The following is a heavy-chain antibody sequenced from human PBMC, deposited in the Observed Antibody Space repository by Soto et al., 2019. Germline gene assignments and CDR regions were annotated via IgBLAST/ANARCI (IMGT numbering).Heavy chain of an antibody. CDR2: ISGSGGST. CDR3: AKFDYGDYGYYYYGMDV. D-gene: IGHD4-17*01. CDR1: GFTFSSYA. V-gene: IGHV3-23*01. Sequence: GGSLRLSCAASGFTFSSYAMSWVRQAPGKGLEWVSVISGSGGSTYYADSVKGRFTISRDNSNNTLYLQMNSLRAEDTAVYYCAKFDYGDYGYYYYGMDVWGQGTTVTVS. J-gene: IGHJ6*02.